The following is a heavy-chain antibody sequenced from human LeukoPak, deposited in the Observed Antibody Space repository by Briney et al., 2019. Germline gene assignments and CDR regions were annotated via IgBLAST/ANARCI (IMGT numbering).Heavy chain of an antibody. D-gene: IGHD6-13*01. CDR1: GGSISSTTYY. CDR3: ARLVARSWPTDY. J-gene: IGHJ4*02. CDR2: IYYRGTT. V-gene: IGHV4-39*01. Sequence: SETLSLTCTVSGGSISSTTYYRAWIRQPPGKGLEWIGNIYYRGTTYYNPSLKSRVTISVDTSKNQFSLKLSSVTAADTAVYYCARLVARSWPTDYWGQGILVTVSS.